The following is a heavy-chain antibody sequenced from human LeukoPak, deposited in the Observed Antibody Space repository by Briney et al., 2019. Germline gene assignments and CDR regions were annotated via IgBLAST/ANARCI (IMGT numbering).Heavy chain of an antibody. J-gene: IGHJ6*03. CDR2: ISSSGSTT. CDR3: ARSPAGANYYLDV. V-gene: IGHV3-48*03. D-gene: IGHD1-14*01. Sequence: GGSLRLSCAASGFTFSSYEMNWVRQAPGKGLEWVSYISSSGSTTYYADSMKGRFTISRDNAKNSLYLQMSSLRAEDTAVYYCARSPAGANYYLDVWGKGTTVTISS. CDR1: GFTFSSYE.